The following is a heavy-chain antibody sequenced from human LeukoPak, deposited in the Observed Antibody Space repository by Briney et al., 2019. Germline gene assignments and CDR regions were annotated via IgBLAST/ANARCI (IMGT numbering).Heavy chain of an antibody. J-gene: IGHJ4*02. CDR3: ARVLLWFGEPHGAGY. CDR1: GYTFTSYG. D-gene: IGHD3-10*01. V-gene: IGHV1-18*04. Sequence: ASVKVSCKASGYTFTSYGISWVRQAPGQGLEWMGWISAYNGNTNYAQKLQGRVTMTTDTSTSTAYMELRSLRSDDTAVYYCARVLLWFGEPHGAGYWGQGTLVTVSS. CDR2: ISAYNGNT.